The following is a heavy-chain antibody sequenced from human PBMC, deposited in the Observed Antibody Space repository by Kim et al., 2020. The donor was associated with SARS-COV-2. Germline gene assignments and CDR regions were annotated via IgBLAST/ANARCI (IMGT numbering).Heavy chain of an antibody. D-gene: IGHD3-3*02. CDR3: ARWRGHFWSGSDYFYGLDA. J-gene: IGHJ6*02. Sequence: GGSLRLSCVASGFTFTGYAMSWVRQAPGRGLEWISGVSGGGETTYYAAAVRGRFTISRDNSKNTLYLHMNSLRAEDTAVYYCARWRGHFWSGSDYFYGLDAWGQGTTVTISS. CDR1: GFTFTGYA. V-gene: IGHV3-23*01. CDR2: VSGGGETT.